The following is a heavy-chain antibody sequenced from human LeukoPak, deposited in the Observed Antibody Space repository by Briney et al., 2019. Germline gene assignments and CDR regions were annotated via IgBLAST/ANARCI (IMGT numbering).Heavy chain of an antibody. D-gene: IGHD3-22*01. CDR1: GFTLSNYV. CDR2: ISYDGSNK. J-gene: IGHJ1*01. V-gene: IGHV3-30-3*01. Sequence: PGGSLRLSCAASGFTLSNYVMHWVRQAPGKGLEWLAVISYDGSNKYYADSVKGRFTISRDNSKNTLYLQMNSLRAEDTAVYYCASPDYYDSSGYLKEEYFQHCGQGTLVTVSS. CDR3: ASPDYYDSSGYLKEEYFQH.